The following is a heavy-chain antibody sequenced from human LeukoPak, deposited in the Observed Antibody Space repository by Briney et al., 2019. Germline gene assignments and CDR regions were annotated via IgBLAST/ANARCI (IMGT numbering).Heavy chain of an antibody. Sequence: GASVKVSCKVSGYTLKELSIHWVRQAPGQGLEWMGWINPNSGGTNYAQKFQGRVTMTRDTSISTAYMELSRLRSDDTAVYYCARKSRGFDPWGQGTLVTVSS. V-gene: IGHV1-2*02. CDR3: ARKSRGFDP. CDR1: GYTLKELS. J-gene: IGHJ5*02. CDR2: INPNSGGT.